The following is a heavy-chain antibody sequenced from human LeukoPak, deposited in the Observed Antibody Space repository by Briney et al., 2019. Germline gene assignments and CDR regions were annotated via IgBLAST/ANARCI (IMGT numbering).Heavy chain of an antibody. D-gene: IGHD3-3*01. V-gene: IGHV1-46*01. CDR1: GYTFTSYY. Sequence: ASVKVSCKASGYTFTSYYMHWVRQAPGQGLEWMGIINPSGGSTSYAQKFQGRVTMTRDTSTSTVYMELSSLRSEDTAVYYCARAKGVVGPYYYYYYGMDVWGQGTTVTVSS. J-gene: IGHJ6*02. CDR2: INPSGGST. CDR3: ARAKGVVGPYYYYYYGMDV.